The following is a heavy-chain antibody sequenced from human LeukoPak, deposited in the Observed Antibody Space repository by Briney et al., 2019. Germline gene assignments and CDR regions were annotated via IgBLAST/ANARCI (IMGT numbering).Heavy chain of an antibody. J-gene: IGHJ4*02. CDR2: ISSSSSYI. V-gene: IGHV3-21*01. CDR3: ARATSADKEDY. D-gene: IGHD3-3*01. CDR1: GFTFSSYS. Sequence: GGSLRLSCAASGFTFSSYSMNWVRQAPGKGLEWVSSISSSSSYIYYADSVKGRFTISRDNAKNSLSLEINSLRAEDTALYYCARATSADKEDYWGQGTLVTVSS.